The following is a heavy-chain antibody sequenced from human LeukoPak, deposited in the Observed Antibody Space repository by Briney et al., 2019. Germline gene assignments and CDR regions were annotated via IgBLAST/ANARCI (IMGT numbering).Heavy chain of an antibody. D-gene: IGHD6-19*01. CDR2: IGTAGDT. Sequence: GGSLRLSCVASGFTFSSYDMHWVRQATGKGLEWVSAIGTAGDTCYPGSVKGRFTISRENAKNSLYLQMNSLRAGDTAVYYCARGPPAVAGSFWWFDPWGQGTLVTVSS. J-gene: IGHJ5*02. CDR3: ARGPPAVAGSFWWFDP. V-gene: IGHV3-13*01. CDR1: GFTFSSYD.